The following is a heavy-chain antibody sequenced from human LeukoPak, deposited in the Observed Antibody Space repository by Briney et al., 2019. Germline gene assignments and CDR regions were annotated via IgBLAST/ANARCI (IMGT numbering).Heavy chain of an antibody. V-gene: IGHV6-1*01. J-gene: IGHJ3*02. CDR3: ARDHSRIAVAGTPNAFDI. D-gene: IGHD6-19*01. Sequence: SQTLPLTCAISGDSVSSNSAAWNWIRQSPSRGLEWLGRTYYRSKWYNDYAVSVKSRITINPDTSKNQFSLQLNSVTPEDTAVYYCARDHSRIAVAGTPNAFDIWGQGTMVTVSS. CDR2: TYYRSKWYN. CDR1: GDSVSSNSAA.